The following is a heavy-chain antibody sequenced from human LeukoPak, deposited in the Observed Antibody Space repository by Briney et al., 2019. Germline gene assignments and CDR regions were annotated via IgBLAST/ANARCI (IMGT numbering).Heavy chain of an antibody. CDR1: GFTFSSYA. Sequence: SGGSLRLSCAASGFTFSSYAMTWVRQAPGKGLEWVSGINWNGGSTGYADSVKGRFTISRDNAKNSLYLQMNSLRAEDTALYYCARHADYDDYPNWFDPWGQGTLVTVSS. V-gene: IGHV3-20*04. J-gene: IGHJ5*02. D-gene: IGHD4-17*01. CDR2: INWNGGST. CDR3: ARHADYDDYPNWFDP.